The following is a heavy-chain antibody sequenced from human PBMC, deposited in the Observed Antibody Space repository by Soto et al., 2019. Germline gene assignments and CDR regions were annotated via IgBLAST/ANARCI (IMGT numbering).Heavy chain of an antibody. D-gene: IGHD6-13*01. CDR2: ISSSGSTI. J-gene: IGHJ5*02. CDR3: ARDRSAAGTGAWFDP. CDR1: GFTFSDYS. V-gene: IGHV3-11*01. Sequence: PGGSLRLSCAASGFTFSDYSMSWIRQAPGKGLEWVSYISSSGSTIYYADSVKGRFTISRDNAKNSLYLQMNSLRAEDTAVYYCARDRSAAGTGAWFDPWGQGMLVTVSS.